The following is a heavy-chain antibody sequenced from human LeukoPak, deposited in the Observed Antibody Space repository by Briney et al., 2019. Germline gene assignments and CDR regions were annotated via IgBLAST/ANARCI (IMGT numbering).Heavy chain of an antibody. Sequence: GVSLRLSCAASGFTFSDYYMSWIRPAPGQGLEWVSYISSSSSYTDYADSVKGRFTISRDNAKISLNLQMNSLRAEDTAVYYCARDSGYSGYSDYWGQGTLVTVSS. D-gene: IGHD5-12*01. CDR1: GFTFSDYY. V-gene: IGHV3-11*05. CDR3: ARDSGYSGYSDY. J-gene: IGHJ4*02. CDR2: ISSSSSYT.